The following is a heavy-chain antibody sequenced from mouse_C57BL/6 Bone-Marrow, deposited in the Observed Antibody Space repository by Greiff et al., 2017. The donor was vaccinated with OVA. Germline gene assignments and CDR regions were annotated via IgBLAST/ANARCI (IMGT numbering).Heavy chain of an antibody. D-gene: IGHD2-1*01. CDR3: ARSLYYRAMDY. CDR1: GYTFTDYN. CDR2: INPNNGGT. V-gene: IGHV1-22*01. Sequence: EVQLQQSGPELVKPGASVKMSCKASGYTFTDYNMHWVKQSHGKSLEWIGYINPNNGGTSYNQKFKGTATLTVNKSSSNAYMELRSLTSEDSAVYYCARSLYYRAMDYWGQGTSVTVSS. J-gene: IGHJ4*01.